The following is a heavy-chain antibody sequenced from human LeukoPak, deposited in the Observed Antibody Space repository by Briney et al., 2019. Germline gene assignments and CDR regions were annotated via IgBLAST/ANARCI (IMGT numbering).Heavy chain of an antibody. CDR1: GFTFSSYG. CDR2: ISSSSNYI. D-gene: IGHD2-2*01. J-gene: IGHJ4*02. V-gene: IGHV3-21*01. CDR3: ARYGVSSSRSYIDY. Sequence: GGSLRLSCEASGFTFSSYGMNWVRQAPGKGLEWVSAISSSSNYIFYADSVKGRFTISRDNAKNSLYLQMHSLRAEDTAVYYCARYGVSSSRSYIDYWGQGTLVTVSS.